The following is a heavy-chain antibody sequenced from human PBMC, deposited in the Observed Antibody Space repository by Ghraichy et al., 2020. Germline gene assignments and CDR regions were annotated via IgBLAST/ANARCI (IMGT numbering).Heavy chain of an antibody. CDR3: AKDTPRIASAVDY. V-gene: IGHV3-23*01. CDR1: GFTFSSYA. J-gene: IGHJ4*02. Sequence: GGSLRLSCAASGFTFSSYAMSWVRQAPGKGLEWVSAISGSGGSTYSADSVKGRFTISRENSKSTMYLQMNSRRAEDTAVYYCAKDTPRIASAVDYWGQGTLVTVSS. CDR2: ISGSGGST. D-gene: IGHD3-22*01.